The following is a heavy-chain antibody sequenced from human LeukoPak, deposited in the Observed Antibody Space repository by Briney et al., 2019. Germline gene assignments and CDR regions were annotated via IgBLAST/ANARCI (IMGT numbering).Heavy chain of an antibody. CDR2: ISSSGSTI. CDR3: ARDFRVGYSYGLVYFDY. V-gene: IGHV3-11*04. J-gene: IGHJ4*02. CDR1: GFTFSDYY. D-gene: IGHD5-18*01. Sequence: GSLRLSCAASGFTFSDYYMSWIRQAPGKGLEWVSYISSSGSTIYYAVSVKGRFTISRDNAKNSLYLQMNSLRAEDTAVYYCARDFRVGYSYGLVYFDYWGQGTLVTVSS.